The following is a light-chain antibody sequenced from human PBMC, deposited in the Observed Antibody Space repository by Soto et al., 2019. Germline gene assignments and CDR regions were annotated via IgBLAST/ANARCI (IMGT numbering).Light chain of an antibody. CDR1: QSVSSSY. CDR3: QQSGTLPWT. V-gene: IGKV3-20*01. J-gene: IGKJ1*01. Sequence: EIVLTQSPGTLFLSPGERATLSCRASQSVSSSYLAWYQQKPGQAPRLLIYGASSRATGIPDRFSGSGSGTDFTLTISRLEPEDFALYSCQQSGTLPWTFGQRTKVEIK. CDR2: GAS.